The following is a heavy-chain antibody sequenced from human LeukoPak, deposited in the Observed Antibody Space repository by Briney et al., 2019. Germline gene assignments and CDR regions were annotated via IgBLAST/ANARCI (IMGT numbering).Heavy chain of an antibody. Sequence: GGSLRLSCTASGFTFGDYAMSWVRQAPGKGLEWVGFIRSKAYGGTTEYAASVKGRFTISRDDSTSIAYLPMNSLKAVDTAVSYCTRDGVYCSGGSCYFYYYYGMDVWGKGTTVTVSS. CDR1: GFTFGDYA. V-gene: IGHV3-49*04. CDR3: TRDGVYCSGGSCYFYYYYGMDV. J-gene: IGHJ6*04. CDR2: IRSKAYGGTT. D-gene: IGHD2-15*01.